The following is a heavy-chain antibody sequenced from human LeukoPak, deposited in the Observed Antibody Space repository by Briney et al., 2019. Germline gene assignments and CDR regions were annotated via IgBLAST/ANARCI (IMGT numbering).Heavy chain of an antibody. J-gene: IGHJ4*02. V-gene: IGHV3-9*01. Sequence: GGSLRLSCAASGFTFDDYAMHWVRQAPGKGLEWVSGISWNSGSIGYADSVKGRFTISRDNAKNSLYLQMNSLRAEDTAVYYCAREGVEMATIDYWGQGTLVTVSS. CDR2: ISWNSGSI. CDR3: AREGVEMATIDY. CDR1: GFTFDDYA. D-gene: IGHD5-24*01.